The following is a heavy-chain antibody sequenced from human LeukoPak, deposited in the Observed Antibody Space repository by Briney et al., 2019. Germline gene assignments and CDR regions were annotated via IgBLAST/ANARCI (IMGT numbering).Heavy chain of an antibody. V-gene: IGHV3-9*01. CDR1: GFTFDDYA. CDR2: ITWNSGSI. Sequence: GGSLRLSCAASGFTFDDYAMHWVRQAPGKGLEWVSGITWNSGSIGYADSVKGRFTISRDNAKNSLYLQMNSLRAEDTALYYCVKDRMSWELSYYYGMDVWGQGTTVAISS. CDR3: VKDRMSWELSYYYGMDV. J-gene: IGHJ6*02. D-gene: IGHD1-26*01.